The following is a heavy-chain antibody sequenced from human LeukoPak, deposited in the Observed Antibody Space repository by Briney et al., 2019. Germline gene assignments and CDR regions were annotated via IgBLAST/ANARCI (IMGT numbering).Heavy chain of an antibody. J-gene: IGHJ5*02. V-gene: IGHV1-69*05. Sequence: SVKVSCKASGGTFSSYAISGVRQAPGQGLEWMGGIIPIFGTANYAQKFQGRVTITTDESTSTAYMELSSLRSDDTAVYYCARYLSDWFDPWGQGTLVTVSS. CDR1: GGTFSSYA. CDR2: IIPIFGTA. CDR3: ARYLSDWFDP.